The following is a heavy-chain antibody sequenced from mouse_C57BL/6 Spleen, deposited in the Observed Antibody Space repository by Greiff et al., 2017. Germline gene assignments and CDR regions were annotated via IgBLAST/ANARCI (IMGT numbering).Heavy chain of an antibody. CDR3: ANYYGSSYGN. D-gene: IGHD1-1*01. Sequence: VQLQQSGPELVKPGASVKISCKASVYSFTGYYMNWVKQSPEKSLEWIGEINPSTGGTTYNQKFKAKATLTVDKSSSTAYMQLKSLTSEDSAVYYCANYYGSSYGNWGQGTTLTVSS. CDR1: VYSFTGYY. V-gene: IGHV1-42*01. J-gene: IGHJ2*01. CDR2: INPSTGGT.